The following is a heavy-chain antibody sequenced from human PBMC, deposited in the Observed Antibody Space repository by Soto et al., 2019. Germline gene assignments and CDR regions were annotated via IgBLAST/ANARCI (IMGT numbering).Heavy chain of an antibody. V-gene: IGHV3-64*01. CDR1: GFTFSSYA. D-gene: IGHD2-2*01. J-gene: IGHJ6*03. Sequence: GESLKISCAASGFTFSSYAMHWVRQAPGKGLEYVSAISTNGGSTYYANSVKGRFTISRDNSKNTLYLQMGSLRAEDMAVYYCARDAPAAMNSYYYYMDVWGKGTTVTVSS. CDR2: ISTNGGST. CDR3: ARDAPAAMNSYYYYMDV.